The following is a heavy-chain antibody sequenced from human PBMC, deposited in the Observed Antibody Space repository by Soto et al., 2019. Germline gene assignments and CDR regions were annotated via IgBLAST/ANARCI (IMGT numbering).Heavy chain of an antibody. CDR2: INHSGST. CDR3: ARGLYYYDNSGYYYGIYYYGMDV. J-gene: IGHJ6*02. CDR1: GGSFSGYY. V-gene: IGHV4-34*01. D-gene: IGHD3-22*01. Sequence: QVQLQQWGAGLLKPSETLSLTCAVYGGSFSGYYWSWIRQPPGKGLEWIGEINHSGSTNYNPSLKSRVTISVDTSKNQFSLKLSSVTAADTAVYYCARGLYYYDNSGYYYGIYYYGMDVWGQGTTVTVSS.